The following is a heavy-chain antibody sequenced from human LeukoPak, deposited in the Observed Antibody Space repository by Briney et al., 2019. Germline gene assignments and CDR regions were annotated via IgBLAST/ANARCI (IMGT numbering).Heavy chain of an antibody. Sequence: PGGSLRLSCAASGFTFSHYIINWVRQAPGKGLEWFSYISSSSSTIYYADSVKGRFTISRDNAKNSLYLQMNSLRAEDTAVYYCARGLYGSGKYYFDYWGQGTLVTVSS. CDR1: GFTFSHYI. D-gene: IGHD3-10*01. CDR2: ISSSSSTI. V-gene: IGHV3-48*01. CDR3: ARGLYGSGKYYFDY. J-gene: IGHJ4*02.